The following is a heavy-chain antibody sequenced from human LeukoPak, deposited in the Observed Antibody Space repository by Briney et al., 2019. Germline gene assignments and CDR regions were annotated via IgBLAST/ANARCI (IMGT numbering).Heavy chain of an antibody. D-gene: IGHD3-22*01. CDR1: GFTFSNAW. CDR2: IKSKTDGGTT. V-gene: IGHV3-15*01. J-gene: IGHJ4*02. CDR3: TATYYYDSSGDKTMPDY. Sequence: GGSLRLSCAASGFTFSNAWMSWVRQAPGKGLEWIGRIKSKTDGGTTDFAAPVKGRFIISRDDSKNTLYVQMNSLKTEDTAVYYCTATYYYDSSGDKTMPDYWGQGTLVTVSS.